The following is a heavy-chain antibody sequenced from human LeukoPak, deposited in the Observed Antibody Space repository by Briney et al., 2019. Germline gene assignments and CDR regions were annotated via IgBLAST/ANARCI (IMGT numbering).Heavy chain of an antibody. V-gene: IGHV3-30*18. J-gene: IGHJ4*02. Sequence: PGGSLRLSCIGSGFNFTYYAIYWVRQAPGKGLEWVAVVSYDGNDGYYADSVKGRFSISRDNSQNTVTLQMNNLRVDDTAIYYCAKLARNDGSYYFDYWGQGTLVTVSS. D-gene: IGHD1-14*01. CDR2: VSYDGNDG. CDR1: GFNFTYYA. CDR3: AKLARNDGSYYFDY.